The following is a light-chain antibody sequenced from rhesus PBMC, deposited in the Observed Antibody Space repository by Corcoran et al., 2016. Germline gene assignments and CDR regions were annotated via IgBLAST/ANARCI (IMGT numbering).Light chain of an antibody. CDR2: KAP. J-gene: IGKJ2*01. V-gene: IGKV1-21*01. Sequence: DIQMTQSPSSLSASVGDRVTITCRASQGISSWLAWYQQKPGKAPQFLIYKAPSLQSGVPSRFSGSGSGTDFTLTISSLQPEDFAAYYCQQYNSAPFSFGQGTIVEIK. CDR1: QGISSW. CDR3: QQYNSAPFS.